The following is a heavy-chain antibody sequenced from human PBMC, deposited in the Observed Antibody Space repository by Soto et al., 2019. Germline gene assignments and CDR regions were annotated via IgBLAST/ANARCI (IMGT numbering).Heavy chain of an antibody. CDR2: ISAYNGNT. D-gene: IGHD3-22*01. J-gene: IGHJ6*02. V-gene: IGHV1-18*01. CDR3: ARDLHHDSSGSLLYYYGMDV. Sequence: QVQLVQSGAEVKKPGASVKVSCKASGYTFTSYGISWVRQAPGQGLEWMGWISAYNGNTNYAQKLQGRVTMTTDTSTSTAYMELRSLRSDDTAVYYCARDLHHDSSGSLLYYYGMDVWGQGTTVTVSS. CDR1: GYTFTSYG.